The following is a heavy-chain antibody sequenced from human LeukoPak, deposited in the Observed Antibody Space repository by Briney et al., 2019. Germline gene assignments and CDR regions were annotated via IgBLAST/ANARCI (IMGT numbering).Heavy chain of an antibody. Sequence: GGSLRLSCAASGFTFSSYAMSWARQAPGKGLEWVSAISGSGGSTYYADSVKGRFTISRDNSKNTLYLQMNSLRAEDTAVYYCAKDLYYYGSGSYYLDYWGQGTLVTVSS. J-gene: IGHJ4*02. D-gene: IGHD3-10*01. V-gene: IGHV3-23*01. CDR1: GFTFSSYA. CDR3: AKDLYYYGSGSYYLDY. CDR2: ISGSGGST.